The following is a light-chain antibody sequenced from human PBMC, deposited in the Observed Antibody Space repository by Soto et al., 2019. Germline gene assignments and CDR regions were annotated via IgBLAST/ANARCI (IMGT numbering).Light chain of an antibody. CDR1: QSVRNSY. J-gene: IGKJ2*01. CDR3: QQYGSSPYT. V-gene: IGKV3-20*01. Sequence: EIVWTQSPGTLSLSPGERATLSCRASQSVRNSYLAWYQQKPGQAPRLLIYGASGRATGIPDRFSGSGSGTDFTLTSSRLEPEDFAVYYCQQYGSSPYTFGQGTKLEI. CDR2: GAS.